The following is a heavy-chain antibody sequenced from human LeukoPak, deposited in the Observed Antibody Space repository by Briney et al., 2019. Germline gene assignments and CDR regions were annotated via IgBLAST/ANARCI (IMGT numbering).Heavy chain of an antibody. CDR3: AIFDFLFGEIDNWFDP. Sequence: GESLKISCKGSGYSFTSYWIGWVRQMPGKGLEWMGIIYPGDSDTRYSPSFQGQVTISADKSISTAYLQWSSLKASDTAMYYCAIFDFLFGEIDNWFDPWGQGTLVTVSS. D-gene: IGHD3-3*01. V-gene: IGHV5-51*01. J-gene: IGHJ5*02. CDR2: IYPGDSDT. CDR1: GYSFTSYW.